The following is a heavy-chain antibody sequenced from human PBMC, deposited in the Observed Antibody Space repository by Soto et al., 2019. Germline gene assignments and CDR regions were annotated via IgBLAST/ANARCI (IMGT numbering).Heavy chain of an antibody. CDR3: NTALKWELQFDY. Sequence: EVQLVESGGGLVEPGGSLRLSCAASGFTFSNTWMNWVRQAPGKGLEWIGRIKSKTDGGTTAYAAPVQGRFTISRDDSKNTLYLQMNSLNTDDTGVYYCNTALKWELQFDYWGQGALVTVSS. CDR1: GFTFSNTW. CDR2: IKSKTDGGTT. V-gene: IGHV3-15*01. J-gene: IGHJ4*02. D-gene: IGHD1-26*01.